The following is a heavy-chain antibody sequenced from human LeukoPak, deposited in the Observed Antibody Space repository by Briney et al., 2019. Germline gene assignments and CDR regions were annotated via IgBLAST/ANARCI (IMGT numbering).Heavy chain of an antibody. V-gene: IGHV4-59*01. CDR2: IYYSGTT. Sequence: SSETLSLTCTVSGGSINSYYWSWIRQPPGKGLEWIAYIYYSGTTNYNPSLKSRVTMSVDTSKNQFSLKLSSVTAADTAVYFCARNNYVTHFYGLDVWGQGTTVTVSS. J-gene: IGHJ6*02. D-gene: IGHD4-11*01. CDR3: ARNNYVTHFYGLDV. CDR1: GGSINSYY.